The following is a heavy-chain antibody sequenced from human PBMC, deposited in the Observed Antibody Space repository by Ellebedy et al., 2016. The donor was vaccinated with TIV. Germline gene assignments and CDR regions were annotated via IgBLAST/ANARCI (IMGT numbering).Heavy chain of an antibody. CDR3: ARRGNYDDYRYFDY. CDR2: IDYSGTA. J-gene: IGHJ4*02. V-gene: IGHV4-39*07. Sequence: MPSETLSLTCTVSGGSISSSIYYWGWMRQPPGKRLEWIGSIDYSGTAYYDPSLQGRVTMSVDTSKNQFSLKLSFVTAADTAVYYCARRGNYDDYRYFDYWGRGTLVTVSS. D-gene: IGHD3-16*01. CDR1: GGSISSSIYY.